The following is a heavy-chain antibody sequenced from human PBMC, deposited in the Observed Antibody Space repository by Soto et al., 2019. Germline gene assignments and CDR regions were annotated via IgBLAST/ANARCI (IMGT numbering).Heavy chain of an antibody. J-gene: IGHJ3*02. V-gene: IGHV3-9*01. CDR2: ISGNSGST. D-gene: IGHD2-2*03. CDR3: AKDIGYCSSTSCPAFDI. CDR1: GFTFNNYA. Sequence: GGSLRLSCAASGFTFNNYAMNWVRQAPGKGLEWVASISGNSGSTGYADSAKGRFTISRDNAKNSLYLQMNSLRAEDTALYYCAKDIGYCSSTSCPAFDIWGQGTMVTVSS.